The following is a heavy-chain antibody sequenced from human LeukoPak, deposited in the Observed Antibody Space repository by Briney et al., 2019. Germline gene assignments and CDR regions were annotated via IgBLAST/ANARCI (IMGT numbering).Heavy chain of an antibody. V-gene: IGHV1-18*01. Sequence: RASVKVSCKASGYTFTSYGISWVRQAPGQGLEWMGWISAYNGNTNYAQKLQGRVTITADKSTSTAYMELSSLRSEDTAVYYCARGSDYYDSSGYYGDYWGQGTLVTVSS. CDR2: ISAYNGNT. CDR1: GYTFTSYG. J-gene: IGHJ4*02. CDR3: ARGSDYYDSSGYYGDY. D-gene: IGHD3-22*01.